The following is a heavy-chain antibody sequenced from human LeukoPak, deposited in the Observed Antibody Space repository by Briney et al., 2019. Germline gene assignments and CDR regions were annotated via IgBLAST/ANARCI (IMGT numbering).Heavy chain of an antibody. Sequence: GGSLRLSCAASGFTFSSYSMNWVRQAPGKGPEWVSSISSSSSYIYYADSVKGRFTISRDNAKNSLYLQMNSLRAEDTAVYYCARAEGCSSTSCYYYYGMDVWGQGTTVTVSS. D-gene: IGHD2-2*01. CDR3: ARAEGCSSTSCYYYYGMDV. CDR1: GFTFSSYS. CDR2: ISSSSSYI. J-gene: IGHJ6*02. V-gene: IGHV3-21*01.